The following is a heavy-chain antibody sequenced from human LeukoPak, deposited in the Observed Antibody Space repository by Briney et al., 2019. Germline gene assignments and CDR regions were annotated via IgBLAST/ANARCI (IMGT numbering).Heavy chain of an antibody. D-gene: IGHD4-17*01. Sequence: GGSLRLSRAASGFTFSSYSMNWVRQAPGGGLGWVSSISSSSSYIYYADSVKGRFTISRDNAKNSLYLQMNSLRAEDTAVYYCARVSTVTRLGFDYWGQGTLVTVSS. CDR3: ARVSTVTRLGFDY. CDR2: ISSSSSYI. J-gene: IGHJ4*02. CDR1: GFTFSSYS. V-gene: IGHV3-21*01.